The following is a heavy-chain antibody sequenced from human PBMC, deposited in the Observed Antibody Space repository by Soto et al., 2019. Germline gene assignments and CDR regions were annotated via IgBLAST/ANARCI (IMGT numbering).Heavy chain of an antibody. CDR2: VYRTGST. Sequence: QVQLQESGPGLVKPSGTLSLTCAVSGGSISTSNWWSWVRQPPGKGLEWIGEVYRTGSTTYNPSLESRLTISVDKSKNQFPLTLTSVTAADTAVYYCARARATIAAAAIFDCWGQGTLVTVSS. CDR1: GGSISTSNW. J-gene: IGHJ4*02. V-gene: IGHV4-4*02. CDR3: ARARATIAAAAIFDC. D-gene: IGHD6-13*01.